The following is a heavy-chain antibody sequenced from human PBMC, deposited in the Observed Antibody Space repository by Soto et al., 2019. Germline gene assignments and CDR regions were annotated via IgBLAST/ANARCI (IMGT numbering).Heavy chain of an antibody. V-gene: IGHV4-34*01. CDR3: ARGQRLYSWFDP. J-gene: IGHJ5*02. CDR1: GGSFSGYY. CDR2: VNHSGST. Sequence: QVQLPQWGAGLLKPSETLSLTCAVYGGSFSGYYWTWIRQPPGKGLEWIGEVNHSGSTNYIPSLKRRVTISVDTSKNQFSLKLSSVTAADTDVYYCARGQRLYSWFDPRGQGTLVTVSS.